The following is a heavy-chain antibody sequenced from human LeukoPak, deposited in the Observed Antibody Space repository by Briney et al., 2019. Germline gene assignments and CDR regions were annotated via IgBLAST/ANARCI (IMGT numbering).Heavy chain of an antibody. D-gene: IGHD1-26*01. Sequence: ASVKVSCKASGYTFTSYDINWVRQATGQGLEWMGWMNPNSGNTGYAQKFQGRVTMTRNTSISTAYMELSSLRSEDTAVYYCARVRGIVGAPDYWGQGTLVTVSS. J-gene: IGHJ4*02. CDR2: MNPNSGNT. V-gene: IGHV1-8*01. CDR1: GYTFTSYD. CDR3: ARVRGIVGAPDY.